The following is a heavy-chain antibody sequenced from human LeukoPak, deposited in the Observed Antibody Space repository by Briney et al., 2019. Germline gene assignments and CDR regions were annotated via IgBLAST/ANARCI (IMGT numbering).Heavy chain of an antibody. Sequence: PGGSLRLSCAASGFTFSSYGMHWVRQAPGKGLEWVAVIWYDGSNKYYADSVKGRFTISRDNSKNTLYLQMNSLRAEDTAVYYCASGLPIDCSGGSCSDHWGQGTLVTVSS. CDR3: ASGLPIDCSGGSCSDH. CDR2: IWYDGSNK. J-gene: IGHJ4*02. CDR1: GFTFSSYG. D-gene: IGHD2-15*01. V-gene: IGHV3-33*01.